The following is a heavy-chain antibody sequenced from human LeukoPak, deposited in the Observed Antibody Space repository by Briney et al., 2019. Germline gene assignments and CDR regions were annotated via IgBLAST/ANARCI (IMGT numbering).Heavy chain of an antibody. Sequence: GESLKISFKGSGSPFTNYWIGWVRRRPGKGGGGMGIFYPGDSNTKYSPSFQGQLTISADKSISTAYLQWSSLKASDTAMYYCVRSKDYASGWYLIFDYWGQGTLVTVSS. D-gene: IGHD6-19*01. CDR2: FYPGDSNT. CDR3: VRSKDYASGWYLIFDY. CDR1: GSPFTNYW. V-gene: IGHV5-51*01. J-gene: IGHJ4*02.